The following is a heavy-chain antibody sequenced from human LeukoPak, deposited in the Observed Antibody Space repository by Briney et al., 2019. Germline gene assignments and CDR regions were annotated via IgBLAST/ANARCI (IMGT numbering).Heavy chain of an antibody. CDR2: IYYSGST. CDR3: ARDPYYDSSGYYHCFDY. V-gene: IGHV4-31*03. J-gene: IGHJ4*02. D-gene: IGHD3-22*01. CDR1: GGSVSSGSYY. Sequence: SETLSLTCTVSGGSVSSGSYYWSWIRQPPGKGLECIGYIYYSGSTYYNPSLKSRVTISVDTSKNQFSLKLSSVTAADTAVYYCARDPYYDSSGYYHCFDYWGQGTLVTVSS.